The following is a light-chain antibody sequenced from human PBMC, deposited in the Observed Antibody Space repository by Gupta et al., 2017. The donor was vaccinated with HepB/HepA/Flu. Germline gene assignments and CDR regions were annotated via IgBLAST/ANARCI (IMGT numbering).Light chain of an antibody. V-gene: IGKV1-5*03. J-gene: IGKJ1*01. Sequence: DMQVTLSPSTLSASVGDRETITCRASQSISSWLAWYQQKPGKAPQLLIYKASSLESGVPSSFSGSGAGTEYTLTTSSLQPADFATDYCQQYKRYLGRAFGQGTKVEIK. CDR1: QSISSW. CDR2: KAS. CDR3: QQYKRYLGRA.